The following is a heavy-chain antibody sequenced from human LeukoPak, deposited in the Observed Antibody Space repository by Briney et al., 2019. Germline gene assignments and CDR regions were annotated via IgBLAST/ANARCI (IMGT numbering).Heavy chain of an antibody. Sequence: PGGSLRLSCAASGFTFSSYEMNWVRQAPGKGLEWVSYISSSGSTIYYADSVKGRFTISRDNAKNSLYLQMNSLRAEDTAAYYCASSSSWYPIWFDPWGQGTLVTVSS. CDR2: ISSSGSTI. CDR1: GFTFSSYE. CDR3: ASSSSWYPIWFDP. J-gene: IGHJ5*02. V-gene: IGHV3-48*03. D-gene: IGHD6-13*01.